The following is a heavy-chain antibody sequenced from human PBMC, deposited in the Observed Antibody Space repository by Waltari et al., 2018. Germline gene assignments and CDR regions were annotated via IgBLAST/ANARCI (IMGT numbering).Heavy chain of an antibody. Sequence: QLQLQESGPGLVKPSETLYFTCPVSGCSISSSRYYLGWIRQPPGKGLEWIGSIYYSGSTDYNPSLKSLVTISVDTSKNQFSLKLSSVTAADTAVYYCATKRESSASGFDYWGQGTLVTVSS. D-gene: IGHD6-19*01. CDR2: IYYSGST. V-gene: IGHV4-39*01. CDR1: GCSISSSRYY. CDR3: ATKRESSASGFDY. J-gene: IGHJ4*02.